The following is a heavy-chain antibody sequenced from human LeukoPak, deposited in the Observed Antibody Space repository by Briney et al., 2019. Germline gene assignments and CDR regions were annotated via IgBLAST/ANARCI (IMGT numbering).Heavy chain of an antibody. D-gene: IGHD6-13*01. CDR3: ARARSIAAGRLQDAFDI. V-gene: IGHV3-74*01. J-gene: IGHJ3*02. CDR2: INSDGSST. CDR1: GFTISNYW. Sequence: GGSLRLSCASSGFTISNYWMHWVRQAPGKGLVWVSRINSDGSSTDYADSVKGRFTISRDNAKNSLYLQMNSLRAEDTAVYYCARARSIAAGRLQDAFDIWGQGTMVTVSS.